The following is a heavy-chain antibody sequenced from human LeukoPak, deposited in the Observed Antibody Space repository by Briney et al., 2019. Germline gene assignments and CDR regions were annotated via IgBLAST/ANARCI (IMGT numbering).Heavy chain of an antibody. CDR3: ARTYDSGRGPPGDAFDN. V-gene: IGHV3-48*01. CDR1: GFTFTIFG. Sequence: GGSRRLSCAASGFTFTIFGLNWVRQAPGKGPEWVSYIDARSGITYYADSVQGRFTLSRDNARESVFLQMDSLRVDDTAVYYCARTYDSGRGPPGDAFDNWGPGTWVIVSS. D-gene: IGHD3-16*01. J-gene: IGHJ3*02. CDR2: IDARSGIT.